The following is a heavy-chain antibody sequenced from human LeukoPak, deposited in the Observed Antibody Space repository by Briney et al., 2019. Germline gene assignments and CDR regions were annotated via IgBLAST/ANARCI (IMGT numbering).Heavy chain of an antibody. J-gene: IGHJ5*02. CDR1: GDSIGSYY. V-gene: IGHV4-59*12. CDR3: ATRIAAARNWFDP. Sequence: PSETLSLTCTVSGDSIGSYYWSWIRQPPGKGLEWIGYIYHSGSTYYNPSLKSRVTISVDRSKNQFSLKLSSVTAADTAVYYCATRIAAARNWFDPWGQGTLVTVSS. CDR2: IYHSGST. D-gene: IGHD6-13*01.